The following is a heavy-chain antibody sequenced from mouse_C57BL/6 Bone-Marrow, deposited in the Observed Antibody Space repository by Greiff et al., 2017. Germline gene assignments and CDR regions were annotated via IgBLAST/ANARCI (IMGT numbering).Heavy chain of an antibody. CDR1: GFTFSSYA. CDR3: ARANWDFAY. V-gene: IGHV5-4*01. CDR2: ISDGGSYT. Sequence: EVQLMESGGGLVKPGGSLKLSCAASGFTFSSYAMSWVRQTPEKRLEWVATISDGGSYTYYPDNVKGRFTISRDNAKNNLYLQMSHLKSEDTAMYYCARANWDFAYWGQGTLVTVSA. D-gene: IGHD4-1*01. J-gene: IGHJ3*01.